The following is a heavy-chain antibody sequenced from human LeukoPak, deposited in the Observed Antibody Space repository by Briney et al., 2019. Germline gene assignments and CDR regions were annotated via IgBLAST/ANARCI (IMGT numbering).Heavy chain of an antibody. Sequence: ASVKVSCKASGYIFTGYYMHWVRQAPGQGLEWMGWINPNSGGTNYAQKFQGRVTMTRDASISIAYMELSRLKSDDTAVYYCARDRYYSSSSLDYWGQGTLVTVSS. V-gene: IGHV1-2*02. CDR3: ARDRYYSSSSLDY. D-gene: IGHD6-6*01. J-gene: IGHJ4*02. CDR1: GYIFTGYY. CDR2: INPNSGGT.